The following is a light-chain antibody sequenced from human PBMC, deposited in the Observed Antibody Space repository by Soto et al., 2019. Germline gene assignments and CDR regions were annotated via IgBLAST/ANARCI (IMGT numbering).Light chain of an antibody. CDR1: SSDVGGYNY. CDR2: DVS. V-gene: IGLV2-14*01. Sequence: QSALTQPASVSGSPGQSITISCTGTSSDVGGYNYVSWYQQHPGKAPKLMIYDVSNRPSGVYNRFSGSKSGNTASLTISGLQAEDEADYYCSSYTGSSTLLYVFGTGTKLTVL. CDR3: SSYTGSSTLLYV. J-gene: IGLJ1*01.